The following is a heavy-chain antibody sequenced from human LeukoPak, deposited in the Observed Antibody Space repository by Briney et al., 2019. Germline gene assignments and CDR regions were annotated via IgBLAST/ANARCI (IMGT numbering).Heavy chain of an antibody. CDR3: ARAASRVVVTATIDY. J-gene: IGHJ4*02. Sequence: ASVKVSCKASGYTFTSYYMHWVRQAPGQGLEWMGIINPSGGSTSYAQKFQGRVTMTRDTSTSTVYMELSSRRSEDTAVYYCARAASRVVVTATIDYWGQGTLVTVSS. D-gene: IGHD2-21*02. CDR2: INPSGGST. V-gene: IGHV1-46*01. CDR1: GYTFTSYY.